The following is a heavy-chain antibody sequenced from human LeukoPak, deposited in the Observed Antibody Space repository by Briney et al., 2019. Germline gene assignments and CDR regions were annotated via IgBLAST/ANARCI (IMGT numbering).Heavy chain of an antibody. CDR1: GFIFDSYA. D-gene: IGHD3-10*01. CDR2: TSSDGRNK. J-gene: IGHJ6*02. CDR3: ATDLPPAVRGVIKIHYYYGMDV. Sequence: GGSLRLSCSASGFIFDSYAMHWVRQAPGKGLEWVAITSSDGRNKYHIESVKGRFSISRDDSKNTVYLQMNSLRPEDTAVYYCATDLPPAVRGVIKIHYYYGMDVWGQGTTVTVSS. V-gene: IGHV3-30*03.